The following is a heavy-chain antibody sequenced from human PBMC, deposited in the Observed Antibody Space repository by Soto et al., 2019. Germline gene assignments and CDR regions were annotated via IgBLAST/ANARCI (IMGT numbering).Heavy chain of an antibody. J-gene: IGHJ4*02. D-gene: IGHD3-10*02. V-gene: IGHV3-74*01. CDR1: GFTFSMYW. CDR2: INDDGIST. CDR3: TRGPRSTSTCTGAF. Sequence: PGGSLRLSCAASGFTFSMYWMHWVRQVPGKGPEWVSRINDDGISTNYADSVKGRFTISRDNAKNTLYLQMNALRVEDTAVYYCTRGPRSTSTCTGAFWGQGTLVTVSS.